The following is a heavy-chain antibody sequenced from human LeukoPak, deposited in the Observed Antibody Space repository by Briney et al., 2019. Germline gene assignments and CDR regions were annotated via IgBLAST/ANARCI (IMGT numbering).Heavy chain of an antibody. CDR3: ARPGFGVVAATPAHAFDI. D-gene: IGHD2-15*01. V-gene: IGHV4-61*02. J-gene: IGHJ3*02. Sequence: SETLSLTCTVSGDSISSGSYYWSWIRQPAGEGLEWIGRIYSSGRTHYSPSLKSRVTISVDTSRNQFSLRLSSVTAADTAVYYCARPGFGVVAATPAHAFDIWGQGTMVTVSS. CDR2: IYSSGRT. CDR1: GDSISSGSYY.